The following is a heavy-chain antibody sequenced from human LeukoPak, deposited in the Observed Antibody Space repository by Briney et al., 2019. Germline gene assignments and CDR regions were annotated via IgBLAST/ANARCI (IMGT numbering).Heavy chain of an antibody. CDR2: IIAYNGNT. Sequence: ASVKVPCKASGYTFSNYGITWVRQAPGQGLEWMGWIIAYNGNTKYAQKFQGRVTMTTDTSTSTAYMELRRLTSDDTAVYYCARGGYYDTSGYSQIKYYYSAMDVWGQGTTVTVSS. D-gene: IGHD3-22*01. J-gene: IGHJ6*02. V-gene: IGHV1-18*01. CDR3: ARGGYYDTSGYSQIKYYYSAMDV. CDR1: GYTFSNYG.